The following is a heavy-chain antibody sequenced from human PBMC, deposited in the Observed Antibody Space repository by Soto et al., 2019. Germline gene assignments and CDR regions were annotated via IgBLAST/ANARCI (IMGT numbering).Heavy chain of an antibody. D-gene: IGHD2-15*01. CDR3: RSAQFRGFLLRY. V-gene: IGHV1-69*08. CDR2: IVPTLGST. Sequence: QVHLVQSGAEVKKPGSSVRVSCTASGHPHTICWVRQAPGQGREWLGGIVPTLGSTNYARNFPGRVTSSADKSTGLVHMQLISLPPEDSATYSCRSAQFRGFLLRYWGPGT. CDR1: GHPHT. J-gene: IGHJ1*01.